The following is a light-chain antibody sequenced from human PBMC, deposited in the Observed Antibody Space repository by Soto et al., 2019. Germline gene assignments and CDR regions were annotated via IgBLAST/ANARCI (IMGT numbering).Light chain of an antibody. CDR1: QGVXRNN. CDR2: GAS. CDR3: QQYGSSPLS. J-gene: IGKJ4*01. V-gene: IGKV3-20*01. Sequence: TALTKCPCTLSLSPGERATLSCRASQGVXRNNLVWYQQKPGQAPRFLXDGASSRATGIPDRCSGSGSGTAFTLTISRRNPADFSVYYCQQYGSSPLSFGGGTKVDI.